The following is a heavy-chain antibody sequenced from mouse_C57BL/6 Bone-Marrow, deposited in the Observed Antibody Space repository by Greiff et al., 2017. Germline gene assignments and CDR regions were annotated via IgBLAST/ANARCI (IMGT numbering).Heavy chain of an antibody. CDR3: ARRGTTVVAVDY. Sequence: EVKLVGSGGGLVQPGGSLKLSCAASGFTFSDYYMYWVRQTPEKRLEWVAYISNGGGSTYYPDTVKGRFTISRDNAKNTLYLQMSRLKSEDTAMYYCARRGTTVVAVDYWGQGTSVTVSS. CDR2: ISNGGGST. J-gene: IGHJ4*01. V-gene: IGHV5-12*01. CDR1: GFTFSDYY. D-gene: IGHD1-1*01.